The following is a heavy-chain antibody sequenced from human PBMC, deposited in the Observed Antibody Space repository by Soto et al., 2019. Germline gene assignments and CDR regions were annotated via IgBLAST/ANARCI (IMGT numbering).Heavy chain of an antibody. V-gene: IGHV3-30-3*01. Sequence: QVQLVESGGGVVPPGGSLRVSCVASGFTFSSYNMHWVRQAPGEGLEWVAVISFDGANKFYADSVKGRFTISRDISRDTLYLQMSSLRDEDTVIYYCARDGYNRGGFDYWGQGTLVTVSS. CDR1: GFTFSSYN. CDR3: ARDGYNRGGFDY. CDR2: ISFDGANK. J-gene: IGHJ4*02. D-gene: IGHD3-10*01.